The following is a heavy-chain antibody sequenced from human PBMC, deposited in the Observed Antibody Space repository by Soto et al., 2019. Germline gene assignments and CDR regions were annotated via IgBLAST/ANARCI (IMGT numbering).Heavy chain of an antibody. CDR1: GFTFSSYW. V-gene: IGHV3-74*01. D-gene: IGHD3-16*01. CDR2: INPDGTTT. Sequence: GGSLRLSCAASGFTFSSYWMHWFRQDPGMGLVWVATINPDGTTTQYADFVKGRFTVSRDNARTTLFLQMNDLRAEDTAPYYCAKDLSWGQSDYWGRGTLVTVSS. J-gene: IGHJ4*02. CDR3: AKDLSWGQSDY.